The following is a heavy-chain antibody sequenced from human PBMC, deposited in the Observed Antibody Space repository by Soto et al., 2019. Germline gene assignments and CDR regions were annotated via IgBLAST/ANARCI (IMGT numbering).Heavy chain of an antibody. CDR1: GYTLTELS. CDR3: ATSRFLEWLLYPNTFDY. J-gene: IGHJ4*02. D-gene: IGHD3-3*01. V-gene: IGHV1-24*01. CDR2: FDPEDGET. Sequence: ASVKVSCKVSGYTLTELSMHWVRQAPGKGLEWMGGFDPEDGETIYAQKFQGRVTMTEDTSTDTAYMELSSLRSEDTAVYYCATSRFLEWLLYPNTFDYWGQGTLVTVSS.